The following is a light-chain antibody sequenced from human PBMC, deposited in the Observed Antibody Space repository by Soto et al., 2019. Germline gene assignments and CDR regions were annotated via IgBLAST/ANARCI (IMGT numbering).Light chain of an antibody. CDR3: QQYNEWPPWT. J-gene: IGKJ1*01. Sequence: EIVMTQSPATLSVSPGERATLSCRASQSVSSNLAWYQQKPGQAPRLLIYGASTRATGIPARFSGSGSGTGFTLTISSLQSEDFAVYYCQQYNEWPPWTFGQGTKVEMK. CDR2: GAS. CDR1: QSVSSN. V-gene: IGKV3-15*01.